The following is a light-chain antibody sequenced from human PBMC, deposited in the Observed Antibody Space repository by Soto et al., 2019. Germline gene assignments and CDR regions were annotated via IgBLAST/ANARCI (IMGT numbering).Light chain of an antibody. V-gene: IGLV2-14*01. CDR2: DVS. J-gene: IGLJ3*02. CDR3: SSYTSSSTRV. CDR1: SSDVGGYNY. Sequence: QSALTQPASVSGSPGQSITLSCTRTSSDVGGYNYVSWYQQHPGKAPKLIIYDVSNRPSGVSNRFSGSKSGSTASLTISGLQAEDEADYYCSSYTSSSTRVFGGGTKLTVL.